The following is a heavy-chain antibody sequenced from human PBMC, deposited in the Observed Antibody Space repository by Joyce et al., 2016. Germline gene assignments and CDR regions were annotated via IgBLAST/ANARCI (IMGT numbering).Heavy chain of an antibody. J-gene: IGHJ2*01. CDR1: GLSFDLHSF. Sequence: QVQLQESVPGLVKPSETLSLTCGVSGLSFDLHSFWGWIRQPPGKGLEWIGNVYLHGITHYSPALKSRFTISMDTSKNQFSLNLNSLTAADTAVYFCARRPYNVHTPLGSDWYFDLWGRGTLVTVSS. CDR2: VYLHGIT. CDR3: ARRPYNVHTPLGSDWYFDL. D-gene: IGHD5-18*01. V-gene: IGHV4-38-2*01.